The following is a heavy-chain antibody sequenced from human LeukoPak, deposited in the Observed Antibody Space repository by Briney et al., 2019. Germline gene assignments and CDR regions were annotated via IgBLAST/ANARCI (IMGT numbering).Heavy chain of an antibody. CDR1: GGSISSYY. Sequence: SETLSLTCTVSGGSISSYYWSWIRQPPGKGLEWIGYIYYSGSTNYNPSLKSRVTISVDTSKNQFSLKLSSVAAADTAVYYCARFAAAGTGYYYGMDVWGQGTTVTVSS. CDR2: IYYSGST. V-gene: IGHV4-59*12. CDR3: ARFAAAGTGYYYGMDV. D-gene: IGHD6-13*01. J-gene: IGHJ6*02.